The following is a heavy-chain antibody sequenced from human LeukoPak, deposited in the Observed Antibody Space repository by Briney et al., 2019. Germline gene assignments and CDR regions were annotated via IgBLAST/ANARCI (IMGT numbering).Heavy chain of an antibody. J-gene: IGHJ5*02. D-gene: IGHD3-10*01. CDR1: GGSISSGGYY. Sequence: PSQTLSLTCTVSGGSISSGGYYWSWIRQHPGKGLEWIGYIYYSGSTSYNPSLKSRVTMSVDTSKNQFSLKLSSVTAADTAVYYCARAPTYYYGSGSSRFDPWGQGTLVTVSS. V-gene: IGHV4-31*03. CDR3: ARAPTYYYGSGSSRFDP. CDR2: IYYSGST.